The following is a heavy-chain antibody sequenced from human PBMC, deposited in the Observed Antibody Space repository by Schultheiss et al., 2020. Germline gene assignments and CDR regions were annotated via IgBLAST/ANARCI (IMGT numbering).Heavy chain of an antibody. J-gene: IGHJ6*03. CDR1: GFTFSSYS. Sequence: GESLKISCADSGFTFSSYSMNWVRQAPGKGLEWVSSISSSSSYIYYADSVKGRFTISRDNAKNSLYLQMNSLRAEDTAVYYCARELEGIDSSYYYYYMDVWGKGTTVTVSS. CDR2: ISSSSSYI. D-gene: IGHD1-1*01. CDR3: ARELEGIDSSYYYYYMDV. V-gene: IGHV3-21*01.